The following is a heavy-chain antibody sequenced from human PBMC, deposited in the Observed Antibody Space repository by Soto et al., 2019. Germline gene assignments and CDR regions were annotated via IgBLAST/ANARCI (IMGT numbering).Heavy chain of an antibody. Sequence: PGGSLRLSCAASGFTFSSYAMSWVRQAPGKGLEWVSAISGSGGSTYYADSVKGRFTISRDNSKNTLYLQMNSLRAEDTAVYYCAKGLRFLEWLLIPIDAFDIWGQGTMVTVSS. D-gene: IGHD3-3*01. CDR1: GFTFSSYA. CDR3: AKGLRFLEWLLIPIDAFDI. V-gene: IGHV3-23*01. CDR2: ISGSGGST. J-gene: IGHJ3*02.